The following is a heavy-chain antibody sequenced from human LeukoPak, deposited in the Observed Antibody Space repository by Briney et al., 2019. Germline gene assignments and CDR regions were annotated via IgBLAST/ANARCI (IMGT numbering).Heavy chain of an antibody. CDR3: TTRIPLTTVTPYFDY. CDR2: IKSKTDGGTT. CDR1: GFTFSNAW. D-gene: IGHD4-17*01. J-gene: IGHJ4*02. V-gene: IGHV3-15*01. Sequence: GGSLRLSCAASGFTFSNAWMSWVRRAPGKGLEWVGRIKSKTDGGTTDYAAPVKGRFTISRDDSKNTLYLQMNSLKTEDTAVYYCTTRIPLTTVTPYFDYWGQGTLVTVSS.